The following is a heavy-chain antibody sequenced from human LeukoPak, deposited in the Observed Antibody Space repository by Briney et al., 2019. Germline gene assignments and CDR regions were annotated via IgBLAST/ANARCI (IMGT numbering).Heavy chain of an antibody. J-gene: IGHJ4*02. CDR3: ARSGGSSFPRQIFDY. D-gene: IGHD6-6*01. CDR1: GYTSTSYG. V-gene: IGHV1-18*01. Sequence: EASVKVSCKTSGYTSTSYGVTWVRQAPGQGLEWMGWINGYNGITKYAQKVQGRVTMTTDTSTSTAYMELRSLRSDDTAVYYCARSGGSSFPRQIFDYWGQGTLVTVSS. CDR2: INGYNGIT.